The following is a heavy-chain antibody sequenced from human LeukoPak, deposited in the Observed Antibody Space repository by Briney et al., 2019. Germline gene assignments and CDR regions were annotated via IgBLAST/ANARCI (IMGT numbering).Heavy chain of an antibody. J-gene: IGHJ4*02. Sequence: KASETLSLTCTVSGYSISSGYYWGWIRQPPGKGLEWIGSIYHSGSTYYNPSLKSRVTISVDTSKNQFSLKLSSVTAADTAVYYCAKRREGGSCVDYWGQGTLVTVSS. CDR3: AKRREGGSCVDY. CDR2: IYHSGST. D-gene: IGHD2-15*01. V-gene: IGHV4-38-2*02. CDR1: GYSISSGYY.